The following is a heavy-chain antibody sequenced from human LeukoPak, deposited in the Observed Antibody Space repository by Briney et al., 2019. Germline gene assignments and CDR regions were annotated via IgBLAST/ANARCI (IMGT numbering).Heavy chain of an antibody. CDR2: IKQDGSEK. D-gene: IGHD3-10*01. CDR1: GFTFSSYW. Sequence: GGSLRLSCAASGFTFSSYWMSWVRQAPGKGLEWVANIKQDGSEKYYVDSVKGRFTISRDNAKNSLYLQMNSLRAEDTAVYYCARLALWFGEGSRTNLNWFDPWGQGALVTVSS. V-gene: IGHV3-7*01. CDR3: ARLALWFGEGSRTNLNWFDP. J-gene: IGHJ5*02.